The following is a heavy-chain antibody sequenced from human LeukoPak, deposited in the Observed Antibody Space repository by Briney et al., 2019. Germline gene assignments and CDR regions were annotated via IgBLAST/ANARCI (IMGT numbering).Heavy chain of an antibody. D-gene: IGHD2-2*02. CDR2: ISSSSSYI. Sequence: GGSLRLSCAASGFTFSSYSMNWVRQAPGKGLEWVSSISSSSSYIYYADSVKGRFTISRDNAKNSLYLQMNSLRAEDTAVYYCAREGMYCSSTSCYNPYDYWGQGTLVTVSS. CDR1: GFTFSSYS. J-gene: IGHJ4*02. CDR3: AREGMYCSSTSCYNPYDY. V-gene: IGHV3-21*01.